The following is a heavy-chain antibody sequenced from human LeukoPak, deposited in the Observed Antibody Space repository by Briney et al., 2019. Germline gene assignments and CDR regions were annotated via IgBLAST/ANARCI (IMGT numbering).Heavy chain of an antibody. CDR3: ARAAGATIFHYFDY. D-gene: IGHD5-12*01. CDR2: IYYSGST. CDR1: GGSISSSSYY. V-gene: IGHV4-39*06. J-gene: IGHJ4*02. Sequence: PSETLSLTCTVSGGSISSSSYYWGWIRQPPGKGLEWIGSIYYSGSTYYNPSLKSRVTISVDTSKNQFPLKLSSVTAADTAVYYCARAAGATIFHYFDYWGQGTLVTVSS.